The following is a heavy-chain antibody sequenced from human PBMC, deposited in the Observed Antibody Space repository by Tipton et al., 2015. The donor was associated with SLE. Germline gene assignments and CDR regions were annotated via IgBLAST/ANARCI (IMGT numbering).Heavy chain of an antibody. CDR3: ARGGDSSGYQS. D-gene: IGHD3-22*01. CDR1: GGSISSYY. CDR2: IYYSGST. Sequence: TLSLTCTVSGGSISSYYWSWIRQPPGKGLEWIGYIYYSGSTKYNPSLKSRVTISVDTSKNQFSLKLSSVTAADTAVYYCARGGDSSGYQSWGQGTLVTVSS. V-gene: IGHV4-59*01. J-gene: IGHJ5*02.